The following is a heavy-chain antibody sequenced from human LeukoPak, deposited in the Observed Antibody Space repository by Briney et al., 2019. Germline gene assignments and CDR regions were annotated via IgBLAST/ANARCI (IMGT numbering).Heavy chain of an antibody. CDR3: ARVVVGVSTDYFDY. CDR2: ISSSGGNT. V-gene: IGHV3-23*01. Sequence: QPGGSLRLSCAASRFTFGSYAMSWVRQAPGKGLEWVSAISSSGGNTYYADSVNGRFTISRDNSKNMLYLQMNSLRAEETALYYCARVVVGVSTDYFDYWGQGTLVTVSS. D-gene: IGHD3-16*01. J-gene: IGHJ4*02. CDR1: RFTFGSYA.